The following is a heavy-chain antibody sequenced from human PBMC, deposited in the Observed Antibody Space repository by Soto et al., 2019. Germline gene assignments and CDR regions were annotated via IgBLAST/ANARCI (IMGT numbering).Heavy chain of an antibody. Sequence: SETLSLTCTVSGGSISSYYWSWIRQPPGKGLEWIGYIYYSGSTNYNPSLKSRVTISVDTSKNQFSLKLSSVTAADTAVYYCARLLWSRGDWFDPWGQGTMVTVSS. CDR1: GGSISSYY. CDR3: ARLLWSRGDWFDP. D-gene: IGHD3-10*01. J-gene: IGHJ5*02. V-gene: IGHV4-59*08. CDR2: IYYSGST.